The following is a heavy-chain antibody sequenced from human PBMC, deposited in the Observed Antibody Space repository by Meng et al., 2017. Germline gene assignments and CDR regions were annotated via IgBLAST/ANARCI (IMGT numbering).Heavy chain of an antibody. CDR1: GGSISSSY. CDR3: ARVVVVAAMDWFDP. J-gene: IGHJ5*02. Sequence: QVQLQESGPGLVKPSETLSLTCTVSGGSISSSYWSWIRQPPGKGLEWIGYIYYSGSTNYNPSLKSRVTISVDTSKNQFSLKLSSVTAADTAVYYCARVVVVAAMDWFDPWGQGTLVTVSS. CDR2: IYYSGST. V-gene: IGHV4-59*01. D-gene: IGHD2-15*01.